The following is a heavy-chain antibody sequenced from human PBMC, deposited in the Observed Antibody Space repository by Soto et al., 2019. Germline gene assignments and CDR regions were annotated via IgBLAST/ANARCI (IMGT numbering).Heavy chain of an antibody. J-gene: IGHJ5*02. CDR1: GYTFTGYY. CDR2: INPNSGGT. Sequence: VKVSCKASGYTFTGYYMHWVRQAPGQGLEWMGWINPNSGGTNYAQKFQGRVTMTRDTSISTAYMELSRLRSDDTAVYYCATKLAAAGNWFDPWGQGTLVTVSS. V-gene: IGHV1-2*02. CDR3: ATKLAAAGNWFDP. D-gene: IGHD6-13*01.